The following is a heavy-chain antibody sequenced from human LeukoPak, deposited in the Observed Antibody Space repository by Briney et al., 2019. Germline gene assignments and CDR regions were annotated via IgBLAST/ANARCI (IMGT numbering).Heavy chain of an antibody. CDR2: IYYSGST. D-gene: IGHD3-22*01. CDR3: ASGFYNSSGFYAAFDI. Sequence: SETLSLTCTVSGGSISSSSYYWGWIRQPPGKGLEWIGSIYYSGSTYYNPSLKSRVTISVDTSKNQFSLRLSSVTAADTAVYYCASGFYNSSGFYAAFDIWGLGTLVTVSS. J-gene: IGHJ3*02. V-gene: IGHV4-39*07. CDR1: GGSISSSSYY.